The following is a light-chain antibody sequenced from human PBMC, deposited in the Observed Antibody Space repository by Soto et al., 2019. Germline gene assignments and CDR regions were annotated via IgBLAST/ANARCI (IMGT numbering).Light chain of an antibody. CDR3: CSYAGSYTYV. V-gene: IGLV2-11*01. J-gene: IGLJ1*01. Sequence: QSALTQPRSVSGSPGQSVTIACNATSSDDVGYNYVCWYQQHPGKAPKLMIYDDSNRPSGVPDRFSGSKSGNAASLTISGLQAKDEADYYCCSYAGSYTYVFGTGTKLTVL. CDR1: SSDDVGYNY. CDR2: DDS.